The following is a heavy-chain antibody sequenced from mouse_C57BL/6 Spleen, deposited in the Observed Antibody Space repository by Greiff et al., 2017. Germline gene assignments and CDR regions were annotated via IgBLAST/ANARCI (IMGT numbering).Heavy chain of an antibody. D-gene: IGHD4-1*01. CDR3: TRNLGY. J-gene: IGHJ2*01. V-gene: IGHV1-15*01. CDR2: IDPETGGT. Sequence: VQRVESGAELVRPGASVTLSCKASGYTFTDYEMHWVKQTPVHGLEWIGAIDPETGGTAYNQKFKGKAILTADKSSSTAYMELRSLTSEDSAVYYCTRNLGYGGQGTTLTVSS. CDR1: GYTFTDYE.